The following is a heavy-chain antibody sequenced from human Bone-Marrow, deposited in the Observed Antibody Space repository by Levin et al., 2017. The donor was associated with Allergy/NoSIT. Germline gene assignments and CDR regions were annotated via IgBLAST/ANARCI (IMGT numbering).Heavy chain of an antibody. Sequence: GESLKISCAASGFTFSSYAMSWVRQAPGKGLEWVSAISGSGGSTYYADSVKGRFTISRDNSKNTLYLQMNSLRAEDTAVYYCASVGSGSYPDWPGGMDVWGQGTTVTVSS. CDR2: ISGSGGST. J-gene: IGHJ6*02. CDR3: ASVGSGSYPDWPGGMDV. V-gene: IGHV3-23*01. D-gene: IGHD3-10*01. CDR1: GFTFSSYA.